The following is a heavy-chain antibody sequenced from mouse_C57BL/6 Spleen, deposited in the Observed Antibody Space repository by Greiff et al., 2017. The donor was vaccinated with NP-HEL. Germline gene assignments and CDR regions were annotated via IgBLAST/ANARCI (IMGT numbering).Heavy chain of an antibody. V-gene: IGHV2-6-1*01. CDR1: GFSLTSSG. CDR3: ARQGLGAMDY. D-gene: IGHD4-1*01. CDR2: IWSDGRT. Sequence: VQLKASGPGLVAPSQSLSITCTVSGFSLTSSGVHWVRQPPGKGLEWLVVIWSDGRTTYNSALKYRLSISKDNSKSQVFVKMNSLQTDDTAMYDSARQGLGAMDYWGQGTSVTVSS. J-gene: IGHJ4*01.